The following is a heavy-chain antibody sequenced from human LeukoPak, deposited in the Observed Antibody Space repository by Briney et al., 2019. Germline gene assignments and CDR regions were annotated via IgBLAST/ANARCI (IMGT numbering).Heavy chain of an antibody. CDR1: GGTFSSYA. D-gene: IGHD4-23*01. CDR3: ARDAQWELRALDV. CDR2: IIPIFDRP. J-gene: IGHJ3*01. V-gene: IGHV1-69*06. Sequence: ASVKVSCKASGGTFSSYAISWVRQAPGQGLEWMGGIIPIFDRPNYAQKFEGRVTITADKSTNTTYMEISSLTSDDTAVYYCARDAQWELRALDVWGRGTMVIVSS.